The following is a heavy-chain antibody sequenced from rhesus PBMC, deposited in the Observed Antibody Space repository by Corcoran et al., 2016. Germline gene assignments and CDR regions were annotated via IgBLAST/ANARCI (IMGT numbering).Heavy chain of an antibody. D-gene: IGHD5-24*01. Sequence: QVQLQESGPGLVKPSETLSLTCAVSGGSISSGYGWSWIRQPPGKGLEWIVYIYGSSGTTYYNPSLQSRVTISKDTSKNQFSLRLSAVTAADTAVYYCARIGGTGFYFDYWGQGVLVTVSS. CDR3: ARIGGTGFYFDY. CDR1: GGSISSGYG. V-gene: IGHV4S7*01. CDR2: IYGSSGTT. J-gene: IGHJ4*01.